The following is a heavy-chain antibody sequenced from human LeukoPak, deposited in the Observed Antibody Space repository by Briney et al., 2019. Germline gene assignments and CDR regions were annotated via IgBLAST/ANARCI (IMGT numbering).Heavy chain of an antibody. J-gene: IGHJ4*02. V-gene: IGHV3-30*03. CDR1: GFTFSSYG. D-gene: IGHD6-19*01. Sequence: GRSLRLSCAASGFTFSSYGMHWVRQAPGKGLEWVAVISYDGSNKYYADSVKGRFTISRDNSKNTLYLQMNSLRVEDTAMYYCGYGSGWIFDCRGQGALVTVSS. CDR3: GYGSGWIFDC. CDR2: ISYDGSNK.